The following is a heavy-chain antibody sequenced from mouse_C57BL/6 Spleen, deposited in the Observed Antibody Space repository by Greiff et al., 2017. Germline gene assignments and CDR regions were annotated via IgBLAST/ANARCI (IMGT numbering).Heavy chain of an antibody. CDR2: ISSGSSTI. Sequence: EVKVVESGGGLVKPGGSLKLSCAASGFTFSDYGMHWVRQAPEKGLEWVAYISSGSSTIYYADTVKGRFTISRDNAKNTLFLQMTSLRSEDTAMYYCARGFTTVVATHYYAMDYWGQGTSVTVSS. D-gene: IGHD1-1*01. CDR1: GFTFSDYG. V-gene: IGHV5-17*01. J-gene: IGHJ4*01. CDR3: ARGFTTVVATHYYAMDY.